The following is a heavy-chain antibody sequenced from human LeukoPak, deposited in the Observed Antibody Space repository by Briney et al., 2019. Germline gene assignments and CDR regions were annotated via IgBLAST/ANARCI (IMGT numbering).Heavy chain of an antibody. V-gene: IGHV4-34*01. CDR2: INHSGST. CDR3: SVEGPYDYGEVY. D-gene: IGHD4-17*01. CDR1: GVSISSYY. Sequence: SETLSLTCTVSGVSISSYYWSCIRHPPRKGLEWIGEINHSGSTNYNPSLKSRVTISVDTSKNQFSLKLSSVTAADTAVYYCSVEGPYDYGEVYWGQGTLVTVSS. J-gene: IGHJ4*02.